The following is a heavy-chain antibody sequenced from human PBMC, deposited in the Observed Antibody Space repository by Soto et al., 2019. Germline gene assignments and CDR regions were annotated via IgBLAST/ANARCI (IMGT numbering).Heavy chain of an antibody. D-gene: IGHD2-2*02. Sequence: QVQLQESGPWLVKPSQTLSLTCTVSGGSITTGGSYWSWIRQHPGKGLEWIGNIYHSGNTYYNPSLKSRLTISVDTSKNHFSLMVDSVTAADTAVYYCARARFQVLYGKPYFDSWGQGTLVTVSS. CDR3: ARARFQVLYGKPYFDS. CDR1: GGSITTGGSY. J-gene: IGHJ4*02. CDR2: IYHSGNT. V-gene: IGHV4-31*03.